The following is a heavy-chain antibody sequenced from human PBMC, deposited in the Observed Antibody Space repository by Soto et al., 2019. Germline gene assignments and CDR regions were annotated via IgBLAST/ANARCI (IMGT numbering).Heavy chain of an antibody. Sequence: GVGCVRQAPGQGLEWMGWISAYNANANYAQKFQGRLTMTADTSTSTAYMELRSLRSDDTAVYYCARENSYFDYWGQGTLVSVSS. CDR1: G. V-gene: IGHV1-18*01. J-gene: IGHJ4*02. CDR3: ARENSYFDY. CDR2: ISAYNANA.